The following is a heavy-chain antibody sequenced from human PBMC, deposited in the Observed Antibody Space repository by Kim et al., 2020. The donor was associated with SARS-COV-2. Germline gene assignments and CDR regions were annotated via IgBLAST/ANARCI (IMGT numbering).Heavy chain of an antibody. CDR2: IYYSGST. D-gene: IGHD3-22*01. V-gene: IGHV4-39*01. CDR3: ARYGLSPATITMIVVVINVAWFDP. J-gene: IGHJ5*02. CDR1: GGSISSSSYY. Sequence: SETLSLTCTVSGGSISSSSYYWGWIRQPPGKGLEWIGSIYYSGSTYYNPSLKSRVTISVDTSKNQFSLKLSSVTAADTAVYYCARYGLSPATITMIVVVINVAWFDPWGQGTLVTVSS.